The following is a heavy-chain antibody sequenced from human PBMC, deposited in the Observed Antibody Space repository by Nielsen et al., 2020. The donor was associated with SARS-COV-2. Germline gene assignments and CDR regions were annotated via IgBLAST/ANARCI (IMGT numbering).Heavy chain of an antibody. CDR1: GYTFTSYY. V-gene: IGHV1-46*01. Sequence: ASVKVSCKASGYTFTSYYMHWVRQAPGQGLEWMGIINPSGGSTSYAQKFQGRVTMTRDTSTSTAYMELSSLRSEDTAVYYCARAPSGGDFWSGYYLVVWFDPWGQGTLVTVSS. D-gene: IGHD3-3*01. J-gene: IGHJ5*02. CDR3: ARAPSGGDFWSGYYLVVWFDP. CDR2: INPSGGST.